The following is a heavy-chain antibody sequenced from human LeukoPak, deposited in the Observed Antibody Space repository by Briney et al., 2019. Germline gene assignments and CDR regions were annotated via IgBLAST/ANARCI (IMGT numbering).Heavy chain of an antibody. Sequence: GGSLRLSCEASGFTFSNSWMTWVRQTPGKGLEWVANINQYESEKYYVDSVKGRFTISRDNSKNTLYLQMNNLRAEDTAVYYCAKPPIRTVITPFDYFDYWGQGTLVTVSS. V-gene: IGHV3-7*01. CDR3: AKPPIRTVITPFDYFDY. J-gene: IGHJ4*02. D-gene: IGHD4-23*01. CDR2: INQYESEK. CDR1: GFTFSNSW.